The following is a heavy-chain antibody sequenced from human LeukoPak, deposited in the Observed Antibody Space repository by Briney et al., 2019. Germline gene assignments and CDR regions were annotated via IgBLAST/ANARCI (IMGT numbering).Heavy chain of an antibody. D-gene: IGHD2-21*02. Sequence: ASVKVSCKASGGTFSSYAISWVRQAPGQGLEWMGGIIPIFGTANYAQKFQGRVTITADESTSTAYMELSSLRSEDTAVYYCARGGEHIVVVTAPNRLYYYGMDVWGKGPRSPSPQ. V-gene: IGHV1-69*13. CDR1: GGTFSSYA. CDR3: ARGGEHIVVVTAPNRLYYYGMDV. CDR2: IIPIFGTA. J-gene: IGHJ6*04.